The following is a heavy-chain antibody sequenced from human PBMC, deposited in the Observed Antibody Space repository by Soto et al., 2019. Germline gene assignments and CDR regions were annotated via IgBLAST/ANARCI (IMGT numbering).Heavy chain of an antibody. CDR1: GGSISSGDYY. D-gene: IGHD2-21*02. Sequence: SETLSLTCTVSGGSISSGDYYWSWICQPPGKGLEWIGYIYYSGSTFYNPSLKNRVTISLDTSQNQFSLKLLSVTAADTAIYYCARSGVTGIVIPSHWFDPWGQGTLVTVSS. CDR3: ARSGVTGIVIPSHWFDP. CDR2: IYYSGST. V-gene: IGHV4-30-4*01. J-gene: IGHJ5*02.